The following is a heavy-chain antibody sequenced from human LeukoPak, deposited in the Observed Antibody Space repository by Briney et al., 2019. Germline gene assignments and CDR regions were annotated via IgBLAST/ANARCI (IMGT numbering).Heavy chain of an antibody. CDR2: ISYDGSSQ. J-gene: IGHJ4*02. CDR3: AKYQGSRNFYDY. D-gene: IGHD1-14*01. V-gene: IGHV3-30*18. CDR1: GFSFSSYG. Sequence: GGSLRLSCAASGFSFSSYGMHWVRQAPGKGLEWVAGISYDGSSQKYADSVKSRFTISRDIPKNTLFLQMNSLRAEDTAVYYCAKYQGSRNFYDYWGQGTLVTVSS.